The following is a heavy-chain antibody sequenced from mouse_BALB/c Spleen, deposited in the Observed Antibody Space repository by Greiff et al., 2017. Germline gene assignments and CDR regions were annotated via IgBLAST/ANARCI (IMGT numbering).Heavy chain of an antibody. D-gene: IGHD1-1*02. J-gene: IGHJ4*01. V-gene: IGHV5-17*02. CDR2: ISSGSSTI. Sequence: EVMLVESGGGLVQPGGSRKLSCAASGFTFSSFGMHWVRQAPEKGLEWVAYISSGSSTIYYADTVKGRFTISRDNPKNTLFLRMTSLRSEDTAMYYCAREGGSYYAMDYWGQGTSVTVSS. CDR3: AREGGSYYAMDY. CDR1: GFTFSSFG.